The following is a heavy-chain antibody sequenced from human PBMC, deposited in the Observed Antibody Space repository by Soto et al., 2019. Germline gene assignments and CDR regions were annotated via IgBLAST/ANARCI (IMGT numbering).Heavy chain of an antibody. CDR1: GFTFDDYA. J-gene: IGHJ6*02. CDR3: AKDGGTGDPYYYYYCMDV. V-gene: IGHV3-9*01. Sequence: EVQLVESGGGLVQPGRSLRLSCAASGFTFDDYAMHWVRQAPGKGLEWVSGISWNSGSIGYADSVKGRFTISRDNAKNSLYLQMNSLRAEDTALYYCAKDGGTGDPYYYYYCMDVWGQGTTVTVSS. D-gene: IGHD7-27*01. CDR2: ISWNSGSI.